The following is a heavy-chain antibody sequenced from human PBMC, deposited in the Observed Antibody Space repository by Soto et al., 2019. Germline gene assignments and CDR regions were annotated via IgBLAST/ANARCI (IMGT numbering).Heavy chain of an antibody. D-gene: IGHD7-27*01. J-gene: IGHJ6*03. CDR3: ARSPLFRLTGDYYYYMDV. Sequence: ASVKVSCKASGYTFTSYGISWVRQAPGQGLEWMGWISAYNGNTNYAQKLQGRVTMTTDTSTSTAYMELRSLRSDDTAVYYCARSPLFRLTGDYYYYMDVWGKGTTVTVSS. V-gene: IGHV1-18*01. CDR1: GYTFTSYG. CDR2: ISAYNGNT.